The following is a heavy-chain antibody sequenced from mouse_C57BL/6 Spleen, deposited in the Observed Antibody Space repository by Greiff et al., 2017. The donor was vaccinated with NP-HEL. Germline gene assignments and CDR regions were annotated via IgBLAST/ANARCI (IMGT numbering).Heavy chain of an antibody. V-gene: IGHV1S81*02. D-gene: IGHD1-1*01. CDR3: ARMKKIVATYLDY. CDR1: GYTFTSYW. CDR2: TNPTNGRT. Sequence: VQLQQSGAELVKAGASVKMSCKASGYTFTSYWMHWVKQRLGQGLEWFAETNPTNGRTYYNEKFKSKATLTVDKSTSTAYMLLSGPTFEDSAVYHCARMKKIVATYLDYWDQGTTLTVSS. J-gene: IGHJ2*01.